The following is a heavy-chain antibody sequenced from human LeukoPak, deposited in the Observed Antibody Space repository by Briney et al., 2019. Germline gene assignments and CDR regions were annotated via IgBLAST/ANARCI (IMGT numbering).Heavy chain of an antibody. V-gene: IGHV3-74*01. D-gene: IGHD6-6*01. CDR1: GFTFSSYW. CDR3: ASARDY. Sequence: GGSLRLSCAASGFTFSSYWMHWVRQAPGKGLVWFSRINSDGSSTSYADSVKGRFTIYRDNAKNTLYLQMNSLRAEDTAVYYGASARDYWGQGTLVTVSS. CDR2: INSDGSST. J-gene: IGHJ4*02.